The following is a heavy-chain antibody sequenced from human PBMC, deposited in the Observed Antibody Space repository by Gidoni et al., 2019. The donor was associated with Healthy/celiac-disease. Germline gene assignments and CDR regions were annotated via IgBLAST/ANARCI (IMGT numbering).Heavy chain of an antibody. CDR3: ARDHNYYYGMDV. CDR2: INAGNGNT. CDR1: GSPFTSYA. V-gene: IGHV1-3*01. J-gene: IGHJ6*02. Sequence: QVQLVQSGAAVKKPGASVTVSCQASGSPFTSYAMHLVRQGPGQRLEWMGWINAGNGNTKYSQKFQGRVTITRETAASTAYMELSSLRSEDTAVYYCARDHNYYYGMDVWGQGNTVTVSS.